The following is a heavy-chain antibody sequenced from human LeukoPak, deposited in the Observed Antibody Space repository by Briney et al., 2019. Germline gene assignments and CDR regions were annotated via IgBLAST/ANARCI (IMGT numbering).Heavy chain of an antibody. J-gene: IGHJ4*02. V-gene: IGHV3-74*01. CDR3: ARSSFDYFDY. CDR2: INSDGSST. D-gene: IGHD3-3*01. Sequence: GGSLRLSCAASGFSFSSHGMSWVRQAPGKGLVWVSRINSDGSSTSYADSVKGRFTISRDNAKNTLYLQMNSLRAEDTAVYYCARSSFDYFDYWGQGTLVTVSS. CDR1: GFSFSSHG.